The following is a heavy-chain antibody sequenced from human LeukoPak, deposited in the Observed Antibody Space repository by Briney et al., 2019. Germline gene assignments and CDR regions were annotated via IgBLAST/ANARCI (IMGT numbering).Heavy chain of an antibody. CDR2: INPNSGGT. Sequence: GASVKVSCKASGYTFTGYNMHWERDAPGQGLEWMGWINPNSGGTNYAQTFQGRGTMTRDTSISTAYMELSRLRSDETAVYYCAGTTRHSYGFGGDAFDFWGQGTMVTVSS. D-gene: IGHD5-18*01. CDR3: AGTTRHSYGFGGDAFDF. V-gene: IGHV1-2*02. J-gene: IGHJ3*01. CDR1: GYTFTGYN.